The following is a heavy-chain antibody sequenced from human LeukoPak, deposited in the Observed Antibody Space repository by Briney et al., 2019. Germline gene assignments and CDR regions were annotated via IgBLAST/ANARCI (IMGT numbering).Heavy chain of an antibody. D-gene: IGHD2-21*02. V-gene: IGHV4-59*08. CDR3: ARHRVVTAAIVYGMDV. J-gene: IGHJ6*02. Sequence: SETLSLTCTVSGGSISSYYWSGSRQPPGKGLEWVGYIYYSGSTNYNPSLKSRVTISVDTSKNQFSLKLSSVTAADTAVYYCARHRVVTAAIVYGMDVWGQGTTVTVSS. CDR1: GGSISSYY. CDR2: IYYSGST.